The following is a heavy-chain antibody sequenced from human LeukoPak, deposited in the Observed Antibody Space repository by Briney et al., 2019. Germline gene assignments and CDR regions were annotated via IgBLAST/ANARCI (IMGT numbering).Heavy chain of an antibody. V-gene: IGHV4-59*01. Sequence: KTAETLSLTCTVSGGSISGYYWSWIRQPPGKGLQWIGYIYYSGSTNYNPSPKSRVTISVDTSKNQFSLKLSSVTAADTAVYYCAISSAAGPAWFDPWGQGTLVTVSS. CDR2: IYYSGST. J-gene: IGHJ5*02. CDR3: AISSAAGPAWFDP. D-gene: IGHD6-13*01. CDR1: GGSISGYY.